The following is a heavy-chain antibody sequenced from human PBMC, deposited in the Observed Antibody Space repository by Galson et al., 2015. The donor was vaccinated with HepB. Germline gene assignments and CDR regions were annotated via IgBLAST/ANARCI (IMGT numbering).Heavy chain of an antibody. Sequence: SLRLSCAASGFTFSSYGMHWVRQAPGKGLEWVAFIRYDGSNKYYADSVKGRFTISRDNSKNTLYLQMNSLRAEDTAVYYCAKDLIITPFNLRYYGGNGFDYWGQGTLVTVSS. D-gene: IGHD4-23*01. CDR2: IRYDGSNK. CDR1: GFTFSSYG. J-gene: IGHJ4*02. V-gene: IGHV3-30*02. CDR3: AKDLIITPFNLRYYGGNGFDY.